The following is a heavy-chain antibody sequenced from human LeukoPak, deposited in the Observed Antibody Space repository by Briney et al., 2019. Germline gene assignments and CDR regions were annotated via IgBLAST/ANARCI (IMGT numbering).Heavy chain of an antibody. CDR3: ARGRSGSYFDS. Sequence: PGGSLRLSCAASGFTFSTYDMHWVCQATGKGLEWVSAISTTDDTYYPGSVKGRFSISRENAKSSLYLQMNSLRAEDTAVYYCARGRSGSYFDSWGQGTLVAVSS. V-gene: IGHV3-13*04. J-gene: IGHJ4*02. CDR1: GFTFSTYD. CDR2: ISTTDDT. D-gene: IGHD1-26*01.